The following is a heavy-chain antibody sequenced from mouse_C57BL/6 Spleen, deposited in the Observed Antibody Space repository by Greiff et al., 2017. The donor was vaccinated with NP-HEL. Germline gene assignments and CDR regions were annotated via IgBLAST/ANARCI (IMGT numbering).Heavy chain of an antibody. V-gene: IGHV1-64*01. CDR1: GYTFTSYW. CDR3: ARLSTTVVQYYFDY. Sequence: QVQLQQPGAELVKPGASVKLSCKASGYTFTSYWMHWVKQRPGQGLEWIGMIHPNSGSTNYNEKFKSKATLTVDKSSSTAYMQLSSLTSEDSAVYYGARLSTTVVQYYFDYWGQGTTLTVSS. J-gene: IGHJ2*01. CDR2: IHPNSGST. D-gene: IGHD1-1*01.